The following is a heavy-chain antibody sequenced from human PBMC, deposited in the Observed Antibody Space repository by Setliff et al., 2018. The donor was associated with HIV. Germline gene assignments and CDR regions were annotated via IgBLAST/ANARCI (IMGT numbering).Heavy chain of an antibody. V-gene: IGHV4-39*07. D-gene: IGHD3-10*01. CDR1: GGSISSSSSY. Sequence: SETLSLTCTVSGGSISSSSSYWGWIRQPPGKGLEWIGSIYYSGSTYYNPSLQSRVAISVDMYRNQFFLRLTSVTAADTSVYYCARHRAQRGSGTYYDDWFDPWGQGTLVTVSS. CDR3: ARHRAQRGSGTYYDDWFDP. CDR2: IYYSGST. J-gene: IGHJ5*02.